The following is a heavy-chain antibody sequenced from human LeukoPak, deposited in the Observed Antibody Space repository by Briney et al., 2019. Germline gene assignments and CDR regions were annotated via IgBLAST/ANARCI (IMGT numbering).Heavy chain of an antibody. V-gene: IGHV3-33*01. J-gene: IGHJ4*02. D-gene: IGHD5-18*01. Sequence: GGSLRLSCAAPGFTFSSYGMHWVRQAPRKGLHPVAVIWYDGSDKYYADSVKGRFTIPRDNSKNTLYLQMHRLRVEDTAVYYCARDHDQYSNGFWGQGTLVTVFS. CDR3: ARDHDQYSNGF. CDR1: GFTFSSYG. CDR2: IWYDGSDK.